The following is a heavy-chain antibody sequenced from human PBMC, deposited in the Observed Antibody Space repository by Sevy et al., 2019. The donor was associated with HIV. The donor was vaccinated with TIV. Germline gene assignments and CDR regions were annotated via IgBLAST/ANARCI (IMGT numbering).Heavy chain of an antibody. CDR2: IRASGST. CDR3: ARLVREGATYPDY. V-gene: IGHV4-61*02. J-gene: IGHJ4*02. Sequence: SETLSLTCTVSGGSISSGNYYWSWIRQPAGKGLEWIGRIRASGSTNYKSSLKSRVTMSVDTSKNQFSLRVTSVTAADTAVYYCARLVREGATYPDYWGQGTLVTVSS. CDR1: GGSISSGNYY. D-gene: IGHD1-26*01.